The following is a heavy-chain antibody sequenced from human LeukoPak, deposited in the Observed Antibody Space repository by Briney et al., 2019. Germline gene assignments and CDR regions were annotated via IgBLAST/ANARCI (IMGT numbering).Heavy chain of an antibody. CDR2: IYPGDSGT. CDR1: GYTLSSYW. D-gene: IGHD1-26*01. CDR3: ARRESSGSRAFDI. V-gene: IGHV5-51*01. Sequence: KGSCKASGYTLSSYWIGWGGQIPGESLGWVGIIYPGDSGTRYSPSFQGQVTISADKSISTAYLQWSSLKASDTAMYYCARRESSGSRAFDIWGQGTMVTVSS. J-gene: IGHJ3*02.